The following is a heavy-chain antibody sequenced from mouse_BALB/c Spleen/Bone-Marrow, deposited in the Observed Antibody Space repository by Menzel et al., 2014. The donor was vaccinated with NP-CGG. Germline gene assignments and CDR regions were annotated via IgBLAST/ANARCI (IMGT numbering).Heavy chain of an antibody. D-gene: IGHD1-1*01. J-gene: IGHJ4*01. CDR3: ARSGYYGSSPYYAMDY. CDR2: ISSGGSTL. V-gene: IGHV5-17*02. CDR1: GFTFSSFG. Sequence: DVKLVESGGGLVQPGGSRKLSCAASGFTFSSFGMHWVRQAPEKGLEWVAYISSGGSTLYYADTVKGRFTISRDNPKNTLFLQMTSLRSEDTAMYYCARSGYYGSSPYYAMDYWGQGTSVTVSS.